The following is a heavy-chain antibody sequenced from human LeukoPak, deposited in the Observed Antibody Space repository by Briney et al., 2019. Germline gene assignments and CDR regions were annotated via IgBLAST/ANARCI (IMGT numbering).Heavy chain of an antibody. V-gene: IGHV3-23*01. CDR1: GFIFSSYG. CDR2: ISSTGGTT. CDR3: AKNGDRGAYCTGGTCYPYFYYYMDV. Sequence: GGSLRLSCAASGFIFSSYGMSWVRQAPGKGLEWVSSISSTGGTTYYADSVKGRFTISRDNSKNTLYLQMNSLRAEDTAIYYCAKNGDRGAYCTGGTCYPYFYYYMDVWGKGTTVTISS. D-gene: IGHD2-15*01. J-gene: IGHJ6*03.